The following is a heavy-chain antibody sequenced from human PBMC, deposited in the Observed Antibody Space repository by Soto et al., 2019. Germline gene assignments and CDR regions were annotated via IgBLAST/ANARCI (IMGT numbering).Heavy chain of an antibody. CDR2: IYHSGST. V-gene: IGHV4-59*12. D-gene: IGHD6-19*01. CDR3: ARDPKSSGSIYFDY. Sequence: PSETLSLTCTVSGGSISSYYWNWIRQPPGKGLEWIGDIYHSGSTNYNPSLKSRVTISVDTSKNQFSLKLSSVTAADTAVYYCARDPKSSGSIYFDYWGQGTLVTVSS. J-gene: IGHJ4*02. CDR1: GGSISSYY.